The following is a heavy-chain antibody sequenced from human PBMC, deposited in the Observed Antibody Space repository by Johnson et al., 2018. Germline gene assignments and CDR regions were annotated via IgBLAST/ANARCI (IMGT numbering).Heavy chain of an antibody. Sequence: VQLVESGAEVKKPGESLTISCKASGYSFTSYWIAWVRQMPGKGLAWMGIIYPGDSDTRYSPSFPGQITISADHPISTAYLQRRCLKASDSAMYYCARPAYSGLDLMASDYYDGMDVWGQGTTVSVSS. D-gene: IGHD5-12*01. CDR2: IYPGDSDT. CDR3: ARPAYSGLDLMASDYYDGMDV. V-gene: IGHV5-51*01. J-gene: IGHJ6*02. CDR1: GYSFTSYW.